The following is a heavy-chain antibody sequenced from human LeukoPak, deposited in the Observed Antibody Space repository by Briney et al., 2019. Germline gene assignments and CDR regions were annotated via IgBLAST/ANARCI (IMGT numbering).Heavy chain of an antibody. Sequence: PGGSLRLSCAAFGFTFSSYWIHWVRQAPGKGPVWVSRINSDGTSTTYADPVKGRFTISRDSAKNMVYLQMNSLRAEDTAVYYCVRGGGADRPYGLDVWGQGTTVTVSS. V-gene: IGHV3-74*01. D-gene: IGHD6-6*01. CDR1: GFTFSSYW. J-gene: IGHJ6*02. CDR3: VRGGGADRPYGLDV. CDR2: INSDGTST.